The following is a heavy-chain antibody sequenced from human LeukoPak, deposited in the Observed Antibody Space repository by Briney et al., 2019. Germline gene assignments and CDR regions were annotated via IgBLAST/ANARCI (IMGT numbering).Heavy chain of an antibody. CDR3: ARSFPKRTGTLCWFDP. D-gene: IGHD1-7*01. CDR2: IYYSGST. CDR1: GGSISSSSYY. Sequence: SETLSLTCTVSGGSISSSSYYWGWIRQPPGKGLEWIGSIYYSGSTYYNPSLKSRVTISVGTSKNQFSLKLSSVTAADTAVYYCARSFPKRTGTLCWFDPWGQGTLVTASS. V-gene: IGHV4-39*07. J-gene: IGHJ5*02.